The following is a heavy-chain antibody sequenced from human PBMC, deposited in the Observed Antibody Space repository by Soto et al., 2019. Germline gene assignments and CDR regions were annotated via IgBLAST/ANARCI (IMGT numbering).Heavy chain of an antibody. CDR2: MEPSTGRT. D-gene: IGHD1-26*01. CDR3: ARGVSAGVDY. J-gene: IGHJ4*02. Sequence: VQLVQSGAEVREPGASVKVSCKASGYSFTSLDINWVRQTAGQGLEWMGWMEPSTGRTGYAEKFHGRVTMTRDTSINTAYMELTTLTSDDTACYYCARGVSAGVDYWGQGTLVTVSS. V-gene: IGHV1-8*01. CDR1: GYSFTSLD.